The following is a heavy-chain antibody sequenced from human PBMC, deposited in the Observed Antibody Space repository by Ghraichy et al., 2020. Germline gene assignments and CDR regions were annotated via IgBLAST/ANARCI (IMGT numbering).Heavy chain of an antibody. CDR3: ARRKKNAVTTGLTDY. Sequence: SQTLSLTCTVSGGSISSSSYYWGWIRQPPGKGLEWIGSIYYSGSTYYNPSLKSRVTISVDTSKNQFSLKLSSVTAADTAVYYCARRKKNAVTTGLTDYWGQGTLVTVSS. CDR2: IYYSGST. CDR1: GGSISSSSYY. V-gene: IGHV4-39*01. J-gene: IGHJ4*02. D-gene: IGHD4-17*01.